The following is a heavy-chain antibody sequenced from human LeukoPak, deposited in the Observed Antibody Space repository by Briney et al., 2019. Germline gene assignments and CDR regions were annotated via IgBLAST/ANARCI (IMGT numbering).Heavy chain of an antibody. D-gene: IGHD2-2*03. CDR2: IPSGGFYE. CDR3: AKANWISSADAVF. J-gene: IGHJ4*02. Sequence: PGGSLRLSCAASGFNFGNYAMHWVRQAPGKGLEWVSLIPSGGFYEYYADSVKGRFTISRDDSRNTVYLQLNNLRVEDTAIYYCAKANWISSADAVFWGQGTVVTVSS. CDR1: GFNFGNYA. V-gene: IGHV3-30*07.